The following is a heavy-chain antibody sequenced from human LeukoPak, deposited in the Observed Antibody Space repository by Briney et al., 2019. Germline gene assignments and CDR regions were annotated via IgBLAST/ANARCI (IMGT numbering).Heavy chain of an antibody. CDR1: GYSISSGYY. V-gene: IGHV4-38-2*02. Sequence: SETLSLTCTVSGYSISSGYYWGWIRQPPGKGLEWIGSIYHSGSTYYNPSLKSRVTISVDTSKNQFSLKLSSVTAADTAVYYCARGIYYYEYSGYPNWFDPWGQGTLVTVSS. CDR2: IYHSGST. D-gene: IGHD3-22*01. CDR3: ARGIYYYEYSGYPNWFDP. J-gene: IGHJ5*02.